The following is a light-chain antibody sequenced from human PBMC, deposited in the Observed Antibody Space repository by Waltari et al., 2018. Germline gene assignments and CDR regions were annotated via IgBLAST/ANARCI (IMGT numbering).Light chain of an antibody. V-gene: IGLV3-21*02. CDR2: DDS. CDR3: QVWDNSNDHPGVV. J-gene: IGLJ2*01. CDR1: KIGSKS. Sequence: YVLTQPPSVSVAPGQTARITCGGNKIGSKSVHWYQQKPGQAPVLVVYDDSDRPPAIPERVSGSNSGNTATLTISRVEAGDEADYYCQVWDNSNDHPGVVFGGGTKLTVL.